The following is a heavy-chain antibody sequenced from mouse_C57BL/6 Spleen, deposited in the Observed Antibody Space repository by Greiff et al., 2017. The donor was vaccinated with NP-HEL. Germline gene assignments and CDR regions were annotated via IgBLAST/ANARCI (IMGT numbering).Heavy chain of an antibody. CDR3: ARDKAAQATSLAY. V-gene: IGHV5-4*01. D-gene: IGHD3-2*02. CDR2: ISDGGSYT. Sequence: EVQGVESGGGLVKPGGSLKLSCAASGFTFSSYAMSWVRQTPEKRLEWVATISDGGSYTYYPDNVKGRFTISRDNAKNNLYLQMSHLKSEDTAMYYCARDKAAQATSLAYWGQGTLVTVSA. J-gene: IGHJ3*01. CDR1: GFTFSSYA.